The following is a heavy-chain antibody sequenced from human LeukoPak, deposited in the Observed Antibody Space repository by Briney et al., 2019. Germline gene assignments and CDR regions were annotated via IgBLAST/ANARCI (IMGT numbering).Heavy chain of an antibody. J-gene: IGHJ3*02. CDR1: GGTFSSYA. Sequence: SVKVSCKASGGTFSSYAISWVRQAPGQGLEWMGGIIPIFGTANYAQKFQGKVTITADESTSTAYMELSSLRSEDTAVYYCARERVVVVTAPLGAFDIWGQGTMVTVSS. CDR3: ARERVVVVTAPLGAFDI. D-gene: IGHD2-21*02. CDR2: IIPIFGTA. V-gene: IGHV1-69*13.